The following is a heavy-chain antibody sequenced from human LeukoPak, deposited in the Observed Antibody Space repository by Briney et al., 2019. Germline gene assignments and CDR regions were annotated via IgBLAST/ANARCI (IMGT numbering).Heavy chain of an antibody. J-gene: IGHJ5*02. CDR2: IVVGSGNT. CDR1: GFTFTSSA. V-gene: IGHV1-58*02. D-gene: IGHD3-10*01. Sequence: ASVKVSRKASGFTFTSSAMQWVRQARGQRLEWIGWIVVGSGNTNYAQKLQGRVAMTTDTSTSTAYMELRSLRSDDTAVYYCARDHATSLLWFGGNWFDPWGQGTLVTVSS. CDR3: ARDHATSLLWFGGNWFDP.